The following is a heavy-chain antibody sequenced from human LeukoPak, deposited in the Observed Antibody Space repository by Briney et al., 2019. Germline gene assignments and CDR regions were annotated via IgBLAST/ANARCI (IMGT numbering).Heavy chain of an antibody. J-gene: IGHJ5*02. CDR3: ARDKATIFGVAIVNWFDP. CDR1: GYTFTSYG. CDR2: ISAYNGNT. D-gene: IGHD3-3*01. Sequence: ASVKVSCKASGYTFTSYGISWVRQAPGHGLEWMGWISAYNGNTNYAQKLQGRVTMTTDTSTSTAYMELRSLRSDDTAVYYCARDKATIFGVAIVNWFDPWGQGTLVTVSS. V-gene: IGHV1-18*01.